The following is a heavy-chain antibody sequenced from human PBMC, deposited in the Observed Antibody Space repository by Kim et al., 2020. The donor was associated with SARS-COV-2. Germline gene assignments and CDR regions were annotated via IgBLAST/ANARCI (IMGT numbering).Heavy chain of an antibody. CDR2: IIPIFGTA. CDR3: AREYCSSTSCYFEPRGWFDP. J-gene: IGHJ5*02. CDR1: GGTFSSYA. V-gene: IGHV1-69*13. D-gene: IGHD2-2*01. Sequence: SVKVSCKASGGTFSSYAISWVRQAPGQGLEWMGGIIPIFGTANYAQKFQGRVTITADESTSTAYMELSSLRSEDTAVYYCAREYCSSTSCYFEPRGWFDPWGQGTLVTVSS.